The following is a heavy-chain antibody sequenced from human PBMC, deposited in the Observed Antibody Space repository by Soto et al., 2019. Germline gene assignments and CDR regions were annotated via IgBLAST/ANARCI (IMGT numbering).Heavy chain of an antibody. Sequence: GGSLRLSCAASGFTFSSYSMNWVRQAPGKGLEWVSYISSSSSYTNYADSVKGRFTISRDNSKNTLYLQMNSLRAEDTAVYYCARGIPMDVWGQGTTVTVSS. CDR2: ISSSSSYT. V-gene: IGHV3-21*05. CDR1: GFTFSSYS. J-gene: IGHJ6*02. CDR3: ARGIPMDV.